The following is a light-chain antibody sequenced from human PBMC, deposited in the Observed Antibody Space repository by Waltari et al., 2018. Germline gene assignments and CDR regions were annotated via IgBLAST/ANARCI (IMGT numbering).Light chain of an antibody. J-gene: IGLJ3*02. CDR3: QVWDDVTDSGV. CDR1: NIGRKT. Sequence: SYVLTQPPSVSVAPGKTAILSCAGDNIGRKTVHWYQQKPGQAPVLVIYYDSDRPSGIPERFSGSNSANMATLTIIRVEAGDEADYHCQVWDDVTDSGVFGGGTKLTVL. V-gene: IGLV3-21*04. CDR2: YDS.